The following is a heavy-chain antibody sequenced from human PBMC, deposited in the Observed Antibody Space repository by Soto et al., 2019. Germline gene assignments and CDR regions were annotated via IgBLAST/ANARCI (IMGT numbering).Heavy chain of an antibody. CDR1: GFILANYG. V-gene: IGHV3-30*18. J-gene: IGHJ6*02. D-gene: IGHD1-1*01. Sequence: QEQLVESGGGVVQPGRSLRLSCAASGFILANYGMHWVRQAPGKGLEWVALITYEGSNKYYADAVKGRFTISRDNAKNMVSLQMDSLRAEDTAVYYCAKARGANNWANYYGLDVGGQGTTVTVSS. CDR3: AKARGANNWANYYGLDV. CDR2: ITYEGSNK.